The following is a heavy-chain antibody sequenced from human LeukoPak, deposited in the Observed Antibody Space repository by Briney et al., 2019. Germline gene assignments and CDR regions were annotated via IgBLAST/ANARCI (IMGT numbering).Heavy chain of an antibody. D-gene: IGHD6-19*01. J-gene: IGHJ4*02. CDR3: ASGPYSSGCGY. V-gene: IGHV4-34*01. Sequence: SETLSLTCAVYGGSFSGYYWSWIRQPPGKGLEWIGEINHSGSTNYNPSLKSRVPISVDASKNQFSLKLRSVTAADTAVYYCASGPYSSGCGYWGQGTLVTVSS. CDR2: INHSGST. CDR1: GGSFSGYY.